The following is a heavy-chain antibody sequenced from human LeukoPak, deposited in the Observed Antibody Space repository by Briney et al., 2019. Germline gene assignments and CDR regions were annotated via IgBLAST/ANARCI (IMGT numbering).Heavy chain of an antibody. D-gene: IGHD2/OR15-2a*01. CDR3: AKDQHFQDDASDI. Sequence: GGSLRLSCAASGFTFSNYAMTWVRQAPGKGLEWVSTISGSGRSTYYADSVKGRFTISRDNSKNTLYVQMNSLRAEDTAIYYCAKDQHFQDDASDIWGQGTMVTVSS. J-gene: IGHJ3*02. CDR2: ISGSGRST. CDR1: GFTFSNYA. V-gene: IGHV3-23*01.